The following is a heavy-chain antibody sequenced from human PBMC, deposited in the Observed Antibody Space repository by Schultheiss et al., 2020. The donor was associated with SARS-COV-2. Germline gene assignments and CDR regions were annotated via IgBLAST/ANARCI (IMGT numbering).Heavy chain of an antibody. V-gene: IGHV4-31*03. CDR2: INHSGST. D-gene: IGHD4-17*01. CDR1: GGSISSGGYY. J-gene: IGHJ4*02. Sequence: SETLSLTCTVSGGSISSGGYYWSWIRQHPGKGLEWIGEINHSGSTNYNPSLKSRVTISVDTSKNQFSLKLSSVTAADTAVYYCARWYGAYFGYYFDYWGQGTLVTVSS. CDR3: ARWYGAYFGYYFDY.